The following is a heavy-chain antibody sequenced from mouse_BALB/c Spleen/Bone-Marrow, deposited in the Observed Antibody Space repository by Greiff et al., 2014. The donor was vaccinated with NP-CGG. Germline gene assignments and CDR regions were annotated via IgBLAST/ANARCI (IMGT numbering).Heavy chain of an antibody. Sequence: VQLKESGGGLVQPGGSRKLSCAASGFTFSSFGMHWVRQAPEKGLEWVAYISSGSSTIYYADTVKGRFTISSDNPKNTLFLQMTSLRSEDTAMYYCARDDYDYAMDYWGQGTSVTVSS. CDR3: ARDDYDYAMDY. D-gene: IGHD2-4*01. CDR1: GFTFSSFG. V-gene: IGHV5-17*02. J-gene: IGHJ4*01. CDR2: ISSGSSTI.